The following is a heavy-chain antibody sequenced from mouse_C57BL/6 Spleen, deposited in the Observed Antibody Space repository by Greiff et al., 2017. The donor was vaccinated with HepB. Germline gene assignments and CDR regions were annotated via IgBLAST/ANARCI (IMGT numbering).Heavy chain of an antibody. J-gene: IGHJ1*03. CDR2: IYPSDSET. CDR1: GYTFTSYW. Sequence: QVQLKQPGAELVRPGSSVKLSCKASGYTFTSYWMDWVKQRPGQGLEWIGNIYPSDSETHYNQKFKDKATLTVDKSSSTAYMQLSSLTSEDSAVYYCARSRDYDRYFDVWGTGTTVTVSS. V-gene: IGHV1-61*01. D-gene: IGHD2-4*01. CDR3: ARSRDYDRYFDV.